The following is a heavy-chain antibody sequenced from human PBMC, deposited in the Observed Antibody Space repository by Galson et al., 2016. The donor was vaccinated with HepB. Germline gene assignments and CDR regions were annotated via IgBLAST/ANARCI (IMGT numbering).Heavy chain of an antibody. Sequence: SLRLSCAVSGLRFSDLWMDWVRQAPGKGLEWVANIKGDGSLKFYVDSVRGRFTISRDNAKNSLYLQMTSLGVDDTAVYYCTKGTQRNIALVPAAVGFEWWGHGTLVTVSS. D-gene: IGHD2-2*01. CDR1: GLRFSDLW. V-gene: IGHV3-7*01. J-gene: IGHJ5*01. CDR2: IKGDGSLK. CDR3: TKGTQRNIALVPAAVGFEW.